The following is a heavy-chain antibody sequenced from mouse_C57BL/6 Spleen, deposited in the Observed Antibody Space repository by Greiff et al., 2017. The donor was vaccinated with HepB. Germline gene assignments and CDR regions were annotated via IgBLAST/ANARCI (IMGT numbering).Heavy chain of an antibody. J-gene: IGHJ1*03. Sequence: EVKLVESGGGLVKPGGSLKLSCAASGFTFSSYAMSWVRQTPEKRLEWVATISDGGSYTYYPDNVKGRFTISRDNAKNNLYLQMSHLKSEDTAMYYCARGHYGSSYGYFDVWGTGTTVTVSS. CDR2: ISDGGSYT. CDR1: GFTFSSYA. D-gene: IGHD1-1*01. V-gene: IGHV5-4*03. CDR3: ARGHYGSSYGYFDV.